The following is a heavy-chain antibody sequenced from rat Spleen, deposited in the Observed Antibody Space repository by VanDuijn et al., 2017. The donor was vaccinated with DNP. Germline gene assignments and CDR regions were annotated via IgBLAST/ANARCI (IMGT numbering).Heavy chain of an antibody. J-gene: IGHJ2*01. CDR2: IWKHGAT. V-gene: IGHV2-41*01. D-gene: IGHD1-11*01. Sequence: QVQLKESGPGLVQPSQTLSLTCTVAGFSLTSYNVHWVRQPPGKGLEWMGVIWKHGATRYNSALKSRLSFSKATSKSQVFLKLNSVQTEDTAMYFCALTTEGIVSWGQGVMVTVSS. CDR3: ALTTEGIVS. CDR1: GFSLTSYN.